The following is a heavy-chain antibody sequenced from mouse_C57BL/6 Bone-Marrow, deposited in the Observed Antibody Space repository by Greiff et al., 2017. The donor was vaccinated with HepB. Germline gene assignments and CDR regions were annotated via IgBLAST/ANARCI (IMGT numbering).Heavy chain of an antibody. V-gene: IGHV2-6-1*01. CDR2: IWSVGST. D-gene: IGHD1-1*01. CDR1: GFSLTSYG. Sequence: VKLMESGPGLVAPSQSLSITCTVSGFSLTSYGVHWVRQPPGKGLEWLVVIWSVGSTTYNSALKSRLSISKDNSKSQVFLKMNSLQTDDTAMYYCARQGTTVVAEGYFDVWGTGTTVTVSS. J-gene: IGHJ1*03. CDR3: ARQGTTVVAEGYFDV.